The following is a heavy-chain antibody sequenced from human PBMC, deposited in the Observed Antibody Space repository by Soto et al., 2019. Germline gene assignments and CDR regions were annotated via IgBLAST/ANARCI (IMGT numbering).Heavy chain of an antibody. J-gene: IGHJ5*02. CDR3: AREGVGPTTSWVRFDP. Sequence: QVQLQQSGPGLVKPSQTLSLTCAISGDSVSSNTAAWNWIRQSPSRGLEWLGRTYYRSRWYTDYAVSVKSRITINPDTSKNQFSLQLNSVTAEDTAVYYCAREGVGPTTSWVRFDPWGQGTLVTVSS. D-gene: IGHD1-26*01. V-gene: IGHV6-1*01. CDR2: TYYRSRWYT. CDR1: GDSVSSNTAA.